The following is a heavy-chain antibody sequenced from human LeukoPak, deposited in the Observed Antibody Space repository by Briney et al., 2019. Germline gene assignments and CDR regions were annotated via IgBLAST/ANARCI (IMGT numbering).Heavy chain of an antibody. CDR1: GFTFSSYA. D-gene: IGHD2-2*01. CDR2: ISYDGSNK. Sequence: GRSLRLSCVASGFTFSSYAMHWVRQAPGKGLEWVAVISYDGSNKYYADSVKGRFTISRDNSKNTLYLQMNSLRAEDTAVYYCARSNGLGYCSSTSCHSRFDPWGQGTLVTVSS. CDR3: ARSNGLGYCSSTSCHSRFDP. J-gene: IGHJ5*02. V-gene: IGHV3-30-3*01.